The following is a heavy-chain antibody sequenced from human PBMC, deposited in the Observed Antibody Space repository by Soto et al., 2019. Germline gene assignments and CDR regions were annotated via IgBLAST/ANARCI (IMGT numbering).Heavy chain of an antibody. CDR1: GFTFSDYY. J-gene: IGHJ4*02. Sequence: GGSLRLSCAASGFTFSDYYMSWIRQAPGKGLEWVSYISSSGSTIYYADSVKGRFTISRDNAKNSLYLQMNSLRAEDTAVYYCAREEEGLPIAVAGDFDYWGQGTLVTVSS. D-gene: IGHD6-19*01. V-gene: IGHV3-11*01. CDR2: ISSSGSTI. CDR3: AREEEGLPIAVAGDFDY.